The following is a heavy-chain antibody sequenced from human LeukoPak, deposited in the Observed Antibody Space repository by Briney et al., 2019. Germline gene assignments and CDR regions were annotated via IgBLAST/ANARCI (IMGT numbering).Heavy chain of an antibody. D-gene: IGHD2-15*01. CDR2: IKTKQDGGTT. CDR3: TATREYCDSAGCYSPYFYYYMDV. V-gene: IGHV3-15*01. Sequence: PGGSLRLSCAASGFNFNAYAMHWVRQAPGKGLEWVGRIKTKQDGGTTDYATPVKGRFTISRDDSRNTLYLQMNSLRTDDTAIYYCTATREYCDSAGCYSPYFYYYMDVWGKGTTVAVSS. CDR1: GFNFNAYA. J-gene: IGHJ6*03.